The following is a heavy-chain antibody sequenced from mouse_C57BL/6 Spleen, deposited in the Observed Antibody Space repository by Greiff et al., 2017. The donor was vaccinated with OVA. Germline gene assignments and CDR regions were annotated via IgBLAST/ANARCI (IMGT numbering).Heavy chain of an antibody. Sequence: QVQLQQSGAELAKPGASVKLSCKASGYTFTSYWMHWVKQRPGQGPEWIGYINPSSGYTKYNQKFKDKATLTADKSSSTAYMQLSSLTYEDAAVYYCARGTAQAEGYFDYWGQVTTLTVSS. CDR1: GYTFTSYW. CDR3: ARGTAQAEGYFDY. CDR2: INPSSGYT. J-gene: IGHJ2*01. D-gene: IGHD3-2*02. V-gene: IGHV1-7*01.